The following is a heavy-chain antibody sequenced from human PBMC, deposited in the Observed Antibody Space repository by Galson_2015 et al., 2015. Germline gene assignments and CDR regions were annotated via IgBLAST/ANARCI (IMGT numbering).Heavy chain of an antibody. D-gene: IGHD3-16*01. CDR1: GFSLNTRGVG. CDR2: IYWDGDK. J-gene: IGHJ3*02. CDR3: ALFGGGAFDI. Sequence: PALVKPTQTLTLTCTFSGFSLNTRGVGVGWIRQPPGKALKWLALIYWDGDKRHSPSLKNRLTITKDTSKNQVVLTMTNMDPVDTAAYYCALFGGGAFDIWGQGPMVTVSS. V-gene: IGHV2-5*02.